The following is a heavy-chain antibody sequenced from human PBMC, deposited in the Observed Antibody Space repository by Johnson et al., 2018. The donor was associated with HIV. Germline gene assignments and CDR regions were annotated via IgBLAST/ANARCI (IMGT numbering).Heavy chain of an antibody. Sequence: QMLLVESGGGVVQPGRSLRLSCTTSGFTFSRFGMNWVRQAPGKGLQWLAFMVYDGSDEYYADSVKGRLTVSRDNSKNTLYLQMNSLRAEDTALYYCARERVGDAFDIWGQGTMVTVSS. CDR3: ARERVGDAFDI. CDR1: GFTFSRFG. J-gene: IGHJ3*02. D-gene: IGHD1-26*01. CDR2: MVYDGSDE. V-gene: IGHV3-30*02.